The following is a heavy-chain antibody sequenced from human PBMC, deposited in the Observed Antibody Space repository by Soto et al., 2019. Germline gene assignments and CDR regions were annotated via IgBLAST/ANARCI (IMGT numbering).Heavy chain of an antibody. CDR1: GGSFSGYY. V-gene: IGHV4-34*01. D-gene: IGHD6-13*01. CDR2: INHSGST. Sequence: SETLSLTCAVYGGSFSGYYWSWIRQPPGKGLEWIGEINHSGSTNYNPSLKSRVTISVDTSKNQFSLKLSSVTAADTAVYYCAMGVLSSSSFPWWCEPWGRRTMVTVSS. CDR3: AMGVLSSSSFPWWCEP. J-gene: IGHJ5*02.